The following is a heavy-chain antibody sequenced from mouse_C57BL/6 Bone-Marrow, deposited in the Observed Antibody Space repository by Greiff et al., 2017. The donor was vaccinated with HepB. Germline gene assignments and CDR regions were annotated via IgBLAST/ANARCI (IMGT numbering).Heavy chain of an antibody. V-gene: IGHV7-1*01. CDR3: ARDAQSPYYAMDY. Sequence: EVQRVESGGGLVQSGRSLRLSCATSGFTFSDFYMEWVRQAPGKGLEWIAASRNKANDYTTEYSASVKGRFIVSRDTSQSILYLQMNALRAEDTAIYYCARDAQSPYYAMDYWGQGTSVTVSS. J-gene: IGHJ4*01. CDR1: GFTFSDFY. CDR2: SRNKANDYTT.